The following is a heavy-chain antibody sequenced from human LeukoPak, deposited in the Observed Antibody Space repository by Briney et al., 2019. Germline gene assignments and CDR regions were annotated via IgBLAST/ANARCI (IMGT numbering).Heavy chain of an antibody. CDR2: IYWDGIRK. CDR1: GFSLIDHA. V-gene: IGHV3-9*01. D-gene: IGHD4-17*01. CDR3: ARVGPPMTTVNPDAFDI. Sequence: GGSLRLSCAASGFSLIDHAMHWVRQVRGKGLEWVSGIYWDGIRKDYADPVKGRFTVSRDNAKNFLHLEMNSLRAEDTAVYYCARVGPPMTTVNPDAFDIWGQGTMVTVSS. J-gene: IGHJ3*02.